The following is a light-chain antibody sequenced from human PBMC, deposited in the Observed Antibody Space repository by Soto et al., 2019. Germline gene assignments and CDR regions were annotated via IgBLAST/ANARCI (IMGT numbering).Light chain of an antibody. CDR2: DAS. CDR1: QSISGW. Sequence: DIQMTQSPSTLSASVGDRVTITCRASQSISGWLAWYQQKPGKAPKLLIFDASSLGSGVPSRFSGSVSGTEFTLTISSLQPDDFATYYCQHYNSYSPAFGQGTKVEIK. V-gene: IGKV1-5*01. J-gene: IGKJ1*01. CDR3: QHYNSYSPA.